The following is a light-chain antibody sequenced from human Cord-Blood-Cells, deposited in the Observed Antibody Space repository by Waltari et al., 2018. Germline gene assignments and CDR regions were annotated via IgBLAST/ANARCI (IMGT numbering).Light chain of an antibody. CDR3: SSYTSSSTWV. CDR1: SSDVGGYNY. CDR2: DVS. V-gene: IGLV2-14*01. Sequence: QSALTQPASVSGSPGQSITISCTGTSSDVGGYNYVSWYQQHPGKAPKLMIYDVSKRPSGVSNLFSGSKSGITASLTISGLQAEDEADYYCSSYTSSSTWVFGGGTKLTVL. J-gene: IGLJ3*02.